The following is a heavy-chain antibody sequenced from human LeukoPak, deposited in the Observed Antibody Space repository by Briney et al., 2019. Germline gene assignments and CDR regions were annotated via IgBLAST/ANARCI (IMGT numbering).Heavy chain of an antibody. J-gene: IGHJ4*02. CDR1: GGSFSGYY. D-gene: IGHD3-9*01. CDR3: ARRDLRSDILTGYSHYFDY. V-gene: IGHV4-34*01. CDR2: INHSGST. Sequence: SETLSLTCAVYGGSFSGYYWSWIRQPPGKGLEWIGEINHSGSTNYNPSLKSRVTISVDTSKNQFSLKLSSVTAADTAVYYCARRDLRSDILTGYSHYFDYWGQGTLVTVSS.